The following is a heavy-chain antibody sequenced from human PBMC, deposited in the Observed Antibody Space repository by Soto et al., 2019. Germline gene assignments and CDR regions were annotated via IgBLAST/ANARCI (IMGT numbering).Heavy chain of an antibody. CDR3: ARDLGSSGYYYYGMDV. V-gene: IGHV1-2*04. CDR2: INPNSGGT. CDR1: GYTFTGYY. J-gene: IGHJ6*02. D-gene: IGHD6-6*01. Sequence: GASVKVSCKASGYTFTGYYMHWVRQAPGQGLEWMGWINPNSGGTNYAQKFQGWVTMTRDTSISTAYMELSRLRSDDTAVYYCARDLGSSGYYYYGMDVWGQGTTVTVSS.